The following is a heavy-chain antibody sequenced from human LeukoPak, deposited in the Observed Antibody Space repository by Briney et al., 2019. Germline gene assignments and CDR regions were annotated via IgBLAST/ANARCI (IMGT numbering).Heavy chain of an antibody. Sequence: ASQTLSLTCAVSGVSISSSNWWSGVRQPPGKGLEGIGKIYHSGSTNYNPSLKGRVTISVDKSKNQFSLKLSSVTAADTAVYYCASEGYYDSSGYYSVSYWGQGTLVTVSS. CDR1: GVSISSSNW. V-gene: IGHV4-4*02. D-gene: IGHD3-22*01. CDR3: ASEGYYDSSGYYSVSY. CDR2: IYHSGST. J-gene: IGHJ4*02.